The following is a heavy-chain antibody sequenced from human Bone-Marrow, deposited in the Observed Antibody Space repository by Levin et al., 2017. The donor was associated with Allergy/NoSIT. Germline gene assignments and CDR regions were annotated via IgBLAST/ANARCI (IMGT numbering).Heavy chain of an antibody. CDR3: ASGIVVVVAAHDAFDI. CDR2: INHSGST. J-gene: IGHJ3*02. D-gene: IGHD2-15*01. Sequence: ESLKISCAVYGGSFSGYYWSWIRQPPGKGLEWIGEINHSGSTNYNPSLKSRVTISVDTSKNQFSLKLSSVTAADTAVYYCASGIVVVVAAHDAFDIWGQGTMVTVSS. CDR1: GGSFSGYY. V-gene: IGHV4-34*01.